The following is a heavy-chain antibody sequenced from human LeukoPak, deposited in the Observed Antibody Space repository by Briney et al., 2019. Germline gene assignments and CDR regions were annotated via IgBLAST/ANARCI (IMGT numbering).Heavy chain of an antibody. CDR3: ASHGSSGHDPLT. D-gene: IGHD5-12*01. V-gene: IGHV4-4*07. CDR2: IYSSGST. Sequence: SETLSLTCTVSGGSISSYYWSWIRQSAGKGLEWIGRIYSSGSTNYNPSLKSRVTISVDKSKKQLSLKLSSVTAADTAVYYCASHGSSGHDPLTWGQGTLVTVSS. J-gene: IGHJ4*02. CDR1: GGSISSYY.